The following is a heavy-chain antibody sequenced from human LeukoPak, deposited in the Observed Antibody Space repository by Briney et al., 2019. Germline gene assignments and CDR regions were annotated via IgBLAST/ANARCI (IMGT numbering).Heavy chain of an antibody. CDR3: ASHDYGTYYFDY. CDR2: IYHSGST. CDR1: GASISSGGYS. Sequence: TSETLSLTCAVSGASISSGGYSWSWIRQPPGKGLEWIGYIYHSGSTYYNPSLKSRVTISVDRSKNQFSLKLSSVTAADTAVYYCASHDYGTYYFDYWGQGSLVTVSS. D-gene: IGHD4-17*01. J-gene: IGHJ4*02. V-gene: IGHV4-30-2*01.